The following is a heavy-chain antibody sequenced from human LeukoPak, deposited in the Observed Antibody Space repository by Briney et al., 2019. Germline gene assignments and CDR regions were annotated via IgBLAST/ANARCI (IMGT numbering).Heavy chain of an antibody. J-gene: IGHJ6*02. CDR1: GGSLSNHY. CDR3: ARDVYYATGGYGMDV. Sequence: SETLSLTCTVSGGSLSNHYWCWVRQPPRKGLGWIGYTYHSGSPNYNPSLRRRVTISVDTSNNHFSLKLRSVNAADTAVYYCARDVYYATGGYGMDVWGQGTTVTVSS. CDR2: TYHSGSP. V-gene: IGHV4-59*11. D-gene: IGHD3-10*01.